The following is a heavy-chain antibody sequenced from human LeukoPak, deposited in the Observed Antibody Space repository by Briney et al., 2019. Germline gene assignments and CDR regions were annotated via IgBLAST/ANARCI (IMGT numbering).Heavy chain of an antibody. V-gene: IGHV3-23*01. CDR1: GFSVSSNY. CDR2: ISGGGGST. D-gene: IGHD2-2*01. J-gene: IGHJ5*02. Sequence: GGSLRLSCAASGFSVSSNYMSWVRQAPGQGLEWVSVISGGGGSTYYADSVKGRFTISRDNSKNTLFLQMNSLRAEDTAVYYCAKGGYCSSTSCYVGWFDPWGQGTLVTVSP. CDR3: AKGGYCSSTSCYVGWFDP.